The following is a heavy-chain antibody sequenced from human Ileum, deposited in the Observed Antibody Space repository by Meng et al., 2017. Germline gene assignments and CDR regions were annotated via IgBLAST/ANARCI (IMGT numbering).Heavy chain of an antibody. D-gene: IGHD1-26*01. CDR1: VYNVAISD. CDR2: MNPNSGNT. CDR3: PRGYCSGSYYFWFDP. J-gene: IGHJ5*02. V-gene: IGHV1-8*02. Sequence: AEEDRPGATFDGSCQHLVYNVAISDTIWLRQATGQVLQWMGWMNPNSGNTGYGQKFQCRVTMTRNTSISTAYMELTSLRSEDTAVYYCPRGYCSGSYYFWFDPWGQGTLVTVSS.